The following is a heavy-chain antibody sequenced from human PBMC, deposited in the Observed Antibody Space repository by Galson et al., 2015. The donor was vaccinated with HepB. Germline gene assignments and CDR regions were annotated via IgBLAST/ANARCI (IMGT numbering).Heavy chain of an antibody. CDR3: ARDPYYYDSSGYPEYYFDY. V-gene: IGHV3-48*03. CDR2: ISSSGSTI. D-gene: IGHD3-22*01. Sequence: SLRLSCAASGFTFSSYEMNWVRQAPGKGLEWVSYISSSGSTIYYADSVKGRFTISRDNAKNSLYLQMNSLRAEDTAVYYCARDPYYYDSSGYPEYYFDYWGQGTLVTVSS. CDR1: GFTFSSYE. J-gene: IGHJ4*02.